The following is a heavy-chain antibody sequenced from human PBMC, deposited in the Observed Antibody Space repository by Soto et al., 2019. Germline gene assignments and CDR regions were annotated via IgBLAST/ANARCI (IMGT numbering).Heavy chain of an antibody. Sequence: QVQLQESGPGLVRPSETLSLTCTVSGGSISRYFWSLIRQSPGKGLEWIGYIFYTGSTTYNPSLKSRVTISIDTSKNQFSLKLRSLTAADTAVYYCAHFSDLEWFDPWGQGTLVTVSS. CDR1: GGSISRYF. J-gene: IGHJ5*02. CDR3: AHFSDLEWFDP. CDR2: IFYTGST. V-gene: IGHV4-59*01. D-gene: IGHD2-21*01.